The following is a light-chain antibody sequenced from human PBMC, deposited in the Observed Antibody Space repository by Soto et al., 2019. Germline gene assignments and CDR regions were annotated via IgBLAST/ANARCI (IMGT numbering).Light chain of an antibody. CDR3: QQYGGSPRT. V-gene: IGKV3-20*01. J-gene: IGKJ1*01. CDR2: DAS. Sequence: IVLTQSAYTLSLSPGERATLSCRASQSVRSERLAWYQHKRGQAPRLVIFDASSRATGIPERFSGSGSGTNFTLTISRLEPEDFAVYYCQQYGGSPRTFGQGTKVDIK. CDR1: QSVRSER.